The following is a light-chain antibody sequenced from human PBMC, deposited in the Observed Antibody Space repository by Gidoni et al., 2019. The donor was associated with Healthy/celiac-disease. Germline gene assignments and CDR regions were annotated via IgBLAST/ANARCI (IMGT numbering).Light chain of an antibody. CDR1: QSVSSY. V-gene: IGKV3-11*01. Sequence: DIVLTQSPATLSLSPGERATLSCRASQSVSSYLAWYQQKPGQAPRLRIYDASNRATGIPARFSGSGSGTDFTLTISSLEPEDFAVYYCQQRSNWPPVFTFGPGTKVDIK. CDR2: DAS. CDR3: QQRSNWPPVFT. J-gene: IGKJ3*01.